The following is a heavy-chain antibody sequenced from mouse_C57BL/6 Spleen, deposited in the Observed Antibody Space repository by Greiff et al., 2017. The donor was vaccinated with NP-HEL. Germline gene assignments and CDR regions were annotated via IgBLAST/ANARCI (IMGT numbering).Heavy chain of an antibody. CDR1: GYAFSSSW. CDR2: IYPGDGDT. D-gene: IGHD2-4*01. V-gene: IGHV1-82*01. Sequence: VQLQQSGPELVKPGASVKISCKASGYAFSSSWMNWVKQRPGKGLEWIGRIYPGDGDTNYNGKFKGKATLTADKSSSTAYMQLSSLTSEDSAVYFCARSGAIYYEGYWGQGTLVTVSA. J-gene: IGHJ3*01. CDR3: ARSGAIYYEGY.